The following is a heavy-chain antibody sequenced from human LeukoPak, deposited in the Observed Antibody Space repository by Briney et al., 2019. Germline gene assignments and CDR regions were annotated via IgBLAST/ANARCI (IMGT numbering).Heavy chain of an antibody. V-gene: IGHV1-69*04. CDR1: GGTFSSYA. J-gene: IGHJ6*02. Sequence: ASVKVSCKASGGTFSSYAISWVRQAPGQGLEWMGRIIPILGIANYAQKFQGRVTITADKSTSTAYMELSSLRSEDTAVYYCARADSKYQLLYYYGMDVWGQGTTVTVSS. CDR3: ARADSKYQLLYYYGMDV. CDR2: IIPILGIA. D-gene: IGHD2-2*01.